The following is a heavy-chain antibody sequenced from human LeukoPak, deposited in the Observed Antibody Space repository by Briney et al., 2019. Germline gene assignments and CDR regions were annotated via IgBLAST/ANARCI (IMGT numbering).Heavy chain of an antibody. CDR2: INLKSGDT. D-gene: IGHD2-21*02. Sequence: ASVKVSCKASGYTFTNSYMHWVRQAPGRGLEYLAWINLKSGDTIYAQKFQGRVTLTRDTSISTAYVDLGSLRSDDTAIYYCAREGRHCGGDCYSFDFWGQGTLVTVSS. J-gene: IGHJ4*02. V-gene: IGHV1-2*02. CDR1: GYTFTNSY. CDR3: AREGRHCGGDCYSFDF.